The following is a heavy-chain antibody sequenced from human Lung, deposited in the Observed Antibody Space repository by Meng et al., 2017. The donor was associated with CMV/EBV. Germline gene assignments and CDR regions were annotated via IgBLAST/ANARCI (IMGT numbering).Heavy chain of an antibody. Sequence: LXCTVSGGSVSSGSYYWSWIRQPPGKGLEWIGYIYYSGSTNYNPSLKSRVTISVDTSKNQFSLKLSSVTAADTAVYYCARGFRGGYYYYYGMDVWXQGPTVTVSS. CDR2: IYYSGST. J-gene: IGHJ6*02. V-gene: IGHV4-61*01. CDR1: GGSVSSGSYY. CDR3: ARGFRGGYYYYYGMDV. D-gene: IGHD2-15*01.